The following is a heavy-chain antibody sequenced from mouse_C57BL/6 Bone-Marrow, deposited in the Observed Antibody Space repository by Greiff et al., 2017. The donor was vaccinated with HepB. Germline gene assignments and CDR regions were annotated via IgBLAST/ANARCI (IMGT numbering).Heavy chain of an antibody. D-gene: IGHD2-13*01. CDR2: ISNLAYSI. CDR3: ARHGLYFDY. Sequence: DVMLVESGGGLVQPGGSLKLSCAASGFTFSDYGMAWVRQAPRKGPEWVAFISNLAYSIYYADTVTGRFTISRENAKNTLYLEMSSLRSEDTAMYYCARHGLYFDYWGQGTTLTVSS. CDR1: GFTFSDYG. J-gene: IGHJ2*01. V-gene: IGHV5-15*01.